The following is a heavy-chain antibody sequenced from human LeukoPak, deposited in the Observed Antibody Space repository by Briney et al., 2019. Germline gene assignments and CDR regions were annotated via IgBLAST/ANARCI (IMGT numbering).Heavy chain of an antibody. Sequence: PGGSLRLSCAASGFTFSSYAMHWVRQAPGKGLEWVAVISYDGSNKYYADSVKGRFTISRDNSKNTLYLQMNSLRAEDTAVYYRARVGTTGLYYYGMDVWGQGTTVTVSS. J-gene: IGHJ6*02. CDR2: ISYDGSNK. D-gene: IGHD4-17*01. V-gene: IGHV3-30*04. CDR3: ARVGTTGLYYYGMDV. CDR1: GFTFSSYA.